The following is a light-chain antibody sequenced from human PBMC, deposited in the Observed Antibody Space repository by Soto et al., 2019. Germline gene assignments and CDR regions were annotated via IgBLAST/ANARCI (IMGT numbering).Light chain of an antibody. J-gene: IGKJ2*01. Sequence: EIVLTQSPATLSLSPGERATLSCRASQSVSSYLAWYQQKPGQAPRLLIYDASSRATGIPARFSGSGSGTNFPPTISSLEPENFAVFYGQAGKNGGGGEYTFGQGTKLEIK. CDR1: QSVSSY. V-gene: IGKV3-11*01. CDR2: DAS. CDR3: QAGKNGGGGEYT.